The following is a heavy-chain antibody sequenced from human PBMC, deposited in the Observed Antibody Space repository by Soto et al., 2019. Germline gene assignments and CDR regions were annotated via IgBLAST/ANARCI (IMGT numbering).Heavy chain of an antibody. CDR3: ARVVRFLEWLLLGAFDI. V-gene: IGHV6-1*01. CDR1: GDSVSSNSSA. Sequence: SQTLSLTCAISGDSVSSNSSAWNWIRQSPSRGLEWLGRTYYRSKWYNDYAVSVKSRITINPDTSKNQFSLQLNSVTPEDTAVIYCARVVRFLEWLLLGAFDIWGQGTMVTVSS. J-gene: IGHJ3*02. D-gene: IGHD3-3*01. CDR2: TYYRSKWYN.